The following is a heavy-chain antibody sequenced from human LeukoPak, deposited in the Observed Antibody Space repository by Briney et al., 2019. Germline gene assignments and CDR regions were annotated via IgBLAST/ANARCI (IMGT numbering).Heavy chain of an antibody. Sequence: PGGSLRLSCAASGFTFSSYSMSWVRQAPGKGLEWVSAISGSGGSTYYADSVKGRFTISRDNSKNTLYLQMNSLRAEDTAVYYCAKDFYYRRDGYNLDYWGQGTLVTVSS. CDR3: AKDFYYRRDGYNLDY. J-gene: IGHJ4*02. D-gene: IGHD5-24*01. CDR2: ISGSGGST. CDR1: GFTFSSYS. V-gene: IGHV3-23*01.